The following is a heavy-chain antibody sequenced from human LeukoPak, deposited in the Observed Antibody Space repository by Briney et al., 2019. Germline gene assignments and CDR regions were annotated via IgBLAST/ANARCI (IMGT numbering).Heavy chain of an antibody. V-gene: IGHV4-38-2*01. Sequence: PSETLSLTCAVSGYSLSTGYYWGWIRQPPGKGLEWIGSIYHSGSTNYNPSLKSRVTISVDTSKNQFSLKLSSVTAADTAVYYCALQYYYDSSGYYLYDYWGQGTLVTVSS. J-gene: IGHJ4*02. CDR2: IYHSGST. D-gene: IGHD3-22*01. CDR1: GYSLSTGYY. CDR3: ALQYYYDSSGYYLYDY.